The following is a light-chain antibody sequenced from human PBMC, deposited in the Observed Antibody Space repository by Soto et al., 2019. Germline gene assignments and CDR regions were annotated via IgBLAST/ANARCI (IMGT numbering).Light chain of an antibody. CDR2: GAS. J-gene: IGKJ1*01. Sequence: ESVLTQSPGTLSLSPGERATLSCRASQSVTSSYLAWYQQKHGQAPRLLIYGASSRDTGIPDRFSGSGSGTDFTLTISRLEPEDFAVYYCQQYGSSPRTFGQGTKVEIK. V-gene: IGKV3-20*01. CDR3: QQYGSSPRT. CDR1: QSVTSSY.